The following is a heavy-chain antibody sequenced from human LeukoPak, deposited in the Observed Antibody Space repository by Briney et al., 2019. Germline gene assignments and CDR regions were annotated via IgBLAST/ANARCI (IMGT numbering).Heavy chain of an antibody. J-gene: IGHJ4*02. Sequence: GSLRLSCAASGFTFSNYNINWVRRPPGKGLEWIGEINHSGSTNYNPSLKSRVTISVDTSKNQFSLKLSSVTAADTAVYYCARGRPSTTVVTEGAYFDYWGQGTLVTVSS. CDR3: ARGRPSTTVVTEGAYFDY. CDR2: INHSGST. V-gene: IGHV4-34*01. CDR1: GFTFSNYN. D-gene: IGHD4-23*01.